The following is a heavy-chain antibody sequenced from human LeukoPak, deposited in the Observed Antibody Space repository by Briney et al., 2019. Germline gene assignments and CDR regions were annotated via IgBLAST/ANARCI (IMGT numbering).Heavy chain of an antibody. Sequence: PSETLSLTCTVSGGSISSGDYYWSWIRQPPGRGLEWIGSIYHSGSTYYNPSLKSRVTISVDTSKNQFSLKLSSVTAADTAVYYCARAAKYSGYDYVYDSSGYYEWYAFDIWGQGTMVTVSS. V-gene: IGHV4-39*07. J-gene: IGHJ3*02. D-gene: IGHD3-22*01. CDR2: IYHSGST. CDR1: GGSISSGDYY. CDR3: ARAAKYSGYDYVYDSSGYYEWYAFDI.